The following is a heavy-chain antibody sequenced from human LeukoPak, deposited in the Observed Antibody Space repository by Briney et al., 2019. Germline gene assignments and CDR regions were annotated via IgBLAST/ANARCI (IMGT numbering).Heavy chain of an antibody. Sequence: RESLKISCKGSGYSFTSYWIGWVRQMPGKGLEWMGIIYPGDSDTRYSPSFQGQVTISADKSISTAYLQWSSLKASDTAMYYCARRVIAYAAAFDIWGQGTMVTVSS. CDR2: IYPGDSDT. CDR3: ARRVIAYAAAFDI. D-gene: IGHD2/OR15-2a*01. J-gene: IGHJ3*02. V-gene: IGHV5-51*01. CDR1: GYSFTSYW.